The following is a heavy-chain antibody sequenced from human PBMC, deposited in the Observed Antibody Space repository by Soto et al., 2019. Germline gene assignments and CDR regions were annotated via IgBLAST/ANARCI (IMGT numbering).Heavy chain of an antibody. Sequence: GGSLRLSCAASGFTFSSYSMNWVRQAPGKGLEWVSSISSSSSYIYYADSVKGRFTISRDNAKNSLYLQMNSLRAEDTAVYYCARIGTYCSSTSCSYFDYWGRGTLVTVSS. CDR3: ARIGTYCSSTSCSYFDY. CDR1: GFTFSSYS. CDR2: ISSSSSYI. V-gene: IGHV3-21*01. D-gene: IGHD2-2*01. J-gene: IGHJ4*02.